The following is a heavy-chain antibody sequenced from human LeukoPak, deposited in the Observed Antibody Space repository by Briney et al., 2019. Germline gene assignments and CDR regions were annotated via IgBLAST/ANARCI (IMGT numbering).Heavy chain of an antibody. CDR2: IKSRTDGGTI. J-gene: IGHJ4*02. Sequence: VVSLRLAGAASGFTFSNAWMSWVRQAPGKGLDWFGRIKSRTDGGTIDYAARVKGRFTISRDDSKNTLYLEMNSLKTEDTAVYYCTTGPSTDLDYWGQGTLVSVS. V-gene: IGHV3-15*01. CDR3: TTGPSTDLDY. CDR1: GFTFSNAW. D-gene: IGHD4-17*01.